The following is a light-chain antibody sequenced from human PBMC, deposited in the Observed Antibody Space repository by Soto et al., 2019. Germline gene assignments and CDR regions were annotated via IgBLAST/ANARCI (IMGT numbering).Light chain of an antibody. Sequence: VLPQSPDTLSLSPGDRATLSCRASQSVRSTFLAWYQQKPGQAPRLLIYGASNRAAGIPERFSGSASGTEFTLTISRLEPDESAVYYCQLYHDSPMNTFGQGTKRQIK. CDR2: GAS. CDR1: QSVRSTF. CDR3: QLYHDSPMNT. V-gene: IGKV3-20*01. J-gene: IGKJ2*01.